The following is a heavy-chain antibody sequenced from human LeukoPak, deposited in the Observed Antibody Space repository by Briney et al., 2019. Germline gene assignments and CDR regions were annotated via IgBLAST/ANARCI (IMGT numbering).Heavy chain of an antibody. CDR1: GGSFSGYY. D-gene: IGHD6-13*01. V-gene: IGHV4-34*01. Sequence: PSETLSLTCAVYGGSFSGYYWSWIRQPPGKGLEWIGEINHSGSTNYNPSLKSRVTISVDTSKNQFSLKLSSVTAADTAVYYCARRFESGSWYRGPFDYWGQGTLVTVSS. J-gene: IGHJ4*02. CDR2: INHSGST. CDR3: ARRFESGSWYRGPFDY.